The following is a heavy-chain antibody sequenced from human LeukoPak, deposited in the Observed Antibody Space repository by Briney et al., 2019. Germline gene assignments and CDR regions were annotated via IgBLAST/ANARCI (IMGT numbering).Heavy chain of an antibody. Sequence: PGGSLRLSCAASGFAFSDYYMTWIRQAPGKGLEWVSYISSSGTTIYYADSVKGRFTISRDNAKNSLYLQMNSLRAEDTAVYYCARGKYYYDSSGYHFDYWGQGTLVTVSS. J-gene: IGHJ4*02. CDR1: GFAFSDYY. CDR2: ISSSGTTI. V-gene: IGHV3-11*04. D-gene: IGHD3-22*01. CDR3: ARGKYYYDSSGYHFDY.